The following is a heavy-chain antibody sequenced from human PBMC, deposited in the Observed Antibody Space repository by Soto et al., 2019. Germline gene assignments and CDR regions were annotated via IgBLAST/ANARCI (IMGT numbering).Heavy chain of an antibody. Sequence: QVQLVQSGAEVKKPGASVKVSCKASGYTFTSLVMIWVRQPPGQRLEWMGWNNAGNGNTKYSQKIQGRVTITRDTFATTAYMELSSLRSEDTAVYYCARDLVMDVWGQGTTVTVSS. V-gene: IGHV1-3*01. J-gene: IGHJ6*02. CDR1: GYTFTSLV. CDR2: NNAGNGNT. CDR3: ARDLVMDV. D-gene: IGHD2-8*02.